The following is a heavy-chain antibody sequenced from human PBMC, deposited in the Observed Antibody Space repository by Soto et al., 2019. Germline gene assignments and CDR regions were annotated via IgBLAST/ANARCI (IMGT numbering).Heavy chain of an antibody. D-gene: IGHD3-9*01. CDR2: ISYDGSNK. J-gene: IGHJ6*02. V-gene: IGHV3-30*18. Sequence: QVQLVESGGGVVQPGRSLRLSCAASGFTFSSYGMHWVRQAPGKGLEWVAVISYDGSNKYYADSVKGRFTISRDNSKNTRYLQMTSLIAEETAVYYCAKDMGDDILTGYYCEAPSCWGMNVWGQGTTVTVSS. CDR1: GFTFSSYG. CDR3: AKDMGDDILTGYYCEAPSCWGMNV.